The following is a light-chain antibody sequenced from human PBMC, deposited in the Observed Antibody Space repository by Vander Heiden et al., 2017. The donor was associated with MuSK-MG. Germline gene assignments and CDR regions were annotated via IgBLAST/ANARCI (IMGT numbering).Light chain of an antibody. Sequence: SVLTQPPAASRTPGKRVTISCSGSSSSFVSIYVYWYPPRPGTAHNRLCDMNNQRPSGVPDCFFCSKAATSALLAIIGVWSEGGAYDYWDYEDDWLNCWVFGGGTKLTVL. J-gene: IGLJ3*02. CDR3: DYEDDWLNCWV. V-gene: IGLV1-47*03. CDR1: SSSFVSIY. CDR2: MNN.